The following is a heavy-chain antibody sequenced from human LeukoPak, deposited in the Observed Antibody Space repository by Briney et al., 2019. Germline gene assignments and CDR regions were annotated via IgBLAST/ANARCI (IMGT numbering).Heavy chain of an antibody. V-gene: IGHV4-34*01. J-gene: IGHJ4*02. D-gene: IGHD5-12*01. CDR1: GGSISSYY. CDR2: INHSGST. CDR3: AREWRGQTSYYFDY. Sequence: SETLSLTCTVSGGSISSYYWSWIRQPPGKGLEWIGEINHSGSTNYNPSLKSRVTISVDTSKNQFSLKLSSVTAADTAVYYCAREWRGQTSYYFDYWGQGTLVTVSS.